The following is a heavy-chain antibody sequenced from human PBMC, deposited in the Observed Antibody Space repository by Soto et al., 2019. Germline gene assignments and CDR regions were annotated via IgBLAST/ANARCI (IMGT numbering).Heavy chain of an antibody. CDR1: GGTFSSYT. J-gene: IGHJ5*02. D-gene: IGHD3-9*01. CDR2: IIPNLGIA. CDR3: ARETYYDMLTGYYNVGGLDP. Sequence: SVKVSCKASGGTFSSYTISWVRQAPGQGLEWMGRIIPNLGIANYAQKFQGRVTITADKSTSTAYMELRSLRSDDTAVYYCARETYYDMLTGYYNVGGLDPWGQGTLVTVSS. V-gene: IGHV1-69*02.